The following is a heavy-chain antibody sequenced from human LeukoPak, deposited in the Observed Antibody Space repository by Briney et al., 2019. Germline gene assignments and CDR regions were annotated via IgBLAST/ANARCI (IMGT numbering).Heavy chain of an antibody. Sequence: SETLSLTCTASGVTIRSDYWIWIRQPPGKGLEWIGYIYYSGTTNSGSTNYNPSLKSRGTISVDTSKSQFSLRVHSVTAADTDLYYFSRGGTYATRFDYWGRGTLVTVSS. CDR1: GVTIRSDY. D-gene: IGHD2-2*01. J-gene: IGHJ4*02. CDR3: SRGGTYATRFDY. V-gene: IGHV4-59*01. CDR2: IYYSGTTNSGST.